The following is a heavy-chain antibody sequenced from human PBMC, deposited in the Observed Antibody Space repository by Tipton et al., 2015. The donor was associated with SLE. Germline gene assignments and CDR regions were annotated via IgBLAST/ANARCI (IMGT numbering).Heavy chain of an antibody. CDR2: ITPMLGSG. CDR1: GYTFSSYD. CDR3: AVLADSDEF. D-gene: IGHD3-22*01. J-gene: IGHJ4*02. V-gene: IGHV1-69*05. Sequence: QSGAEVKKPGASVKVSCKASGYTFSSYDISWVRQATGQGLEWMGGITPMLGSGKYAQKFQGRITLTTDESTSTAYMYLSRLRLADTAMYYCAVLADSDEFWGQGTLVTVS.